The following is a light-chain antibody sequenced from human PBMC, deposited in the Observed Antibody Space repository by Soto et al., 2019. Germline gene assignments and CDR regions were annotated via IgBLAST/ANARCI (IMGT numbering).Light chain of an antibody. V-gene: IGKV3-15*01. CDR1: ETVGIQ. Sequence: EMVLTQSPATLSVSPGERATLSCRASETVGIQLAWYQQKPGQAPRLLIYDASTRATGIPARFSGSGSGTDFTLTISSLQSVDFGVYYCHQYNHWPPWTFGQGTKVEVQ. J-gene: IGKJ1*01. CDR3: HQYNHWPPWT. CDR2: DAS.